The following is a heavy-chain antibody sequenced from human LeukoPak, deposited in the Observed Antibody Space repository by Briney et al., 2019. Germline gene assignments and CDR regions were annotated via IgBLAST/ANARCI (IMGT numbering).Heavy chain of an antibody. Sequence: ASVKVSCKASGYTFTSYDINWVRQATGQGLEWMGWMNPNSGNTGYAQKFQGRVTMTRNTSISTAYMELSSLRSDDTAVYYCARTAAMGNWFDPWGQGTLVTVSS. J-gene: IGHJ5*02. CDR2: MNPNSGNT. V-gene: IGHV1-8*01. CDR3: ARTAAMGNWFDP. CDR1: GYTFTSYD. D-gene: IGHD2-2*01.